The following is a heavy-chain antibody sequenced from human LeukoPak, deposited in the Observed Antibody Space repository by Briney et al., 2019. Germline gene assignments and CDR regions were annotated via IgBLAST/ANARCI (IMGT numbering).Heavy chain of an antibody. CDR1: GYTFTGYY. J-gene: IGHJ4*02. Sequence: ASVKVSCKAPGYTFTGYYMHWVRQAPGQGLEWMGWINPNSGGTNYAQKFQGRVTMTGDTSISTAYMELSRLRSDDTAVYYCARDLGDSSGWYDYWGQGTLVTVSS. D-gene: IGHD6-19*01. CDR2: INPNSGGT. V-gene: IGHV1-2*02. CDR3: ARDLGDSSGWYDY.